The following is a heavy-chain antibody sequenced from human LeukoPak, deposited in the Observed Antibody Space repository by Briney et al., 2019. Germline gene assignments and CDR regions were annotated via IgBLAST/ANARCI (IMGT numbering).Heavy chain of an antibody. CDR3: AITSIAAAARQGY. CDR2: ISGSGGST. V-gene: IGHV3-23*01. J-gene: IGHJ4*02. D-gene: IGHD6-13*01. CDR1: GFTFSTYA. Sequence: GGSLRLSCAASGFTFSTYAMSWVRQAPGKGLEWVSAISGSGGSTYYADSVKGRFTISRDNSKNTLFLQMDSLRAEDTAVYYCAITSIAAAARQGYWGQGTLVTVSS.